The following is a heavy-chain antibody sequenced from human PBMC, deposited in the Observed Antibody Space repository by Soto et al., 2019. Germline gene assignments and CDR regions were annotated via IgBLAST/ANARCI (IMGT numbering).Heavy chain of an antibody. CDR3: AREGRDGYNLIDY. Sequence: PSETLSLTCTVSGGSLSSGGYYWGWIRQHPGKGMECIGYIYYSGSTYYNPSLKSRVTITVDPSKHQFSLRLSSVTAADTAVYYCAREGRDGYNLIDYWGQGTLVTVSS. CDR1: GGSLSSGGYY. D-gene: IGHD5-12*01. V-gene: IGHV4-31*03. J-gene: IGHJ4*02. CDR2: IYYSGST.